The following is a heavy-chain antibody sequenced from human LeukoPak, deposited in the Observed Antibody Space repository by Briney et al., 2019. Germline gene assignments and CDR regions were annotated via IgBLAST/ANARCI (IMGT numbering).Heavy chain of an antibody. D-gene: IGHD3-9*01. CDR3: TTGGYFDCQD. V-gene: IGHV3-15*01. CDR2: IKSKTDGGTR. Sequence: GGSLRLSCAASGFAFSSYAMSWVRQAPGKGLEWVGRIKSKTDGGTRDYAAPVKGRFTISRDDSKNTLYLQMNSLKTEDTAVYYCTTGGYFDCQDWGQGTLVTVSS. CDR1: GFAFSSYA. J-gene: IGHJ4*02.